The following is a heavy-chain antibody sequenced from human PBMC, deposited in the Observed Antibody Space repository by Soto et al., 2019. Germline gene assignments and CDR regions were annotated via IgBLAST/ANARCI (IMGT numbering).Heavy chain of an antibody. J-gene: IGHJ4*02. CDR3: AGERTSRWRFDY. CDR1: GYTFTSYD. D-gene: IGHD2-2*01. Sequence: QVQLVQSGAEVKKPGASVKVSCKASGYTFTSYDINWVRQATGQGLEWMGWMNPNSGNTGYAQKFEGRVTMTRNTSISTAYMELSTRRSEDPDVYYCAGERTSRWRFDYWGQGTRVTVSS. CDR2: MNPNSGNT. V-gene: IGHV1-8*01.